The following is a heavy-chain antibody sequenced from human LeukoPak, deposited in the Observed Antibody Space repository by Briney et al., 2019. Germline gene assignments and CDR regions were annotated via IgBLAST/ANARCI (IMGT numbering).Heavy chain of an antibody. J-gene: IGHJ3*02. D-gene: IGHD2-8*01. CDR2: INSDESNT. V-gene: IGHV3-74*01. CDR1: GFTFSDYY. CDR3: GRGGNGIDI. Sequence: GGSLRLSCAASGFTFSDYYMSWIRQAPGKGLVWVSRINSDESNTNYYADSVKGRFTISRDNAKNTLYLQMNSLRVEDTAVYFCGRGGNGIDIWGQGTTVIVSS.